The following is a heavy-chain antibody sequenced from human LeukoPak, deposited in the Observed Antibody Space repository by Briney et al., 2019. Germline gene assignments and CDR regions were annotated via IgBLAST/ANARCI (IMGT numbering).Heavy chain of an antibody. CDR3: ARDSRYDSSGYYYGERYFDY. D-gene: IGHD3-22*01. CDR1: GGTFSSYA. Sequence: SVKVSCKASGGTFSSYAISWVRQAPGQGLEWMGGIIPIFGTANYAQKFQGRVTITADESTSTAYMELSSLRSEDTAVYYCARDSRYDSSGYYYGERYFDYWGQGTLVTVSS. J-gene: IGHJ4*02. V-gene: IGHV1-69*13. CDR2: IIPIFGTA.